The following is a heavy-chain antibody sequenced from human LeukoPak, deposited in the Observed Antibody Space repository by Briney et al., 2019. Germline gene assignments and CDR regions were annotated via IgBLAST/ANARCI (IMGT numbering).Heavy chain of an antibody. D-gene: IGHD3-22*01. V-gene: IGHV1-18*01. Sequence: ASVKVSCKASGYTFTSYGISWVRQAPGQGLEWMGWISAYNGNTNYAQKFQGRVTITADESTSTAYMELSSLRSEDTAVYYCARYHDSSGYPHFDYWGLGTLVTVSS. CDR3: ARYHDSSGYPHFDY. J-gene: IGHJ4*02. CDR1: GYTFTSYG. CDR2: ISAYNGNT.